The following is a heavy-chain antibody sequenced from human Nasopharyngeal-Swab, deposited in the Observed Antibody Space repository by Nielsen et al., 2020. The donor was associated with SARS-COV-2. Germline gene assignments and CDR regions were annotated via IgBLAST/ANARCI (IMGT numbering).Heavy chain of an antibody. CDR1: GGSFSGYY. CDR3: AMMVYYYMDV. V-gene: IGHV4-34*01. D-gene: IGHD3-16*01. Sequence: SETLSLTCAVYGGSFSGYYWSWIRQPPGKGLEWIGEINHSGSTNYNPSLKSRVTISVDTSKNQFSLKLSSVTAADTAVYYCAMMVYYYMDVWGKGTTVTVSS. CDR2: INHSGST. J-gene: IGHJ6*03.